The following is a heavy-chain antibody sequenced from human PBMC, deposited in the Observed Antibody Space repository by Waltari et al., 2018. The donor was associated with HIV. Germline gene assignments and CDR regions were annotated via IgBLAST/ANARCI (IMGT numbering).Heavy chain of an antibody. V-gene: IGHV3-73*02. D-gene: IGHD4-17*01. Sequence: EVQLVESGGELVQHGGSLTLSCAASRFTLFGSAMHGVRQASRKGLEWVGHIRSQGNNFATAYTASLKGRFTISRDDSKNTAYLHMNSLTTDDTALYFCTRGYGDFWGMDWGQGTLVTVSS. CDR3: TRGYGDFWGMD. CDR2: IRSQGNNFAT. CDR1: RFTLFGSA. J-gene: IGHJ4*02.